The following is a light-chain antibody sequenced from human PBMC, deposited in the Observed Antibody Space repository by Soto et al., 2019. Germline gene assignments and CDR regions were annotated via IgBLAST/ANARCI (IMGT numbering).Light chain of an antibody. CDR3: QQYSSYPWT. V-gene: IGKV1-5*03. CDR2: KAS. Sequence: DTQMTQSPSTLSASVGDRVTITCRASQSLSSWLGWFQQKPGKAPKLLISKASILHSGFPPRFSGSGSGTEFTLTISSLQPDDFATYYCQQYSSYPWTFGQGTKVEIK. J-gene: IGKJ1*01. CDR1: QSLSSW.